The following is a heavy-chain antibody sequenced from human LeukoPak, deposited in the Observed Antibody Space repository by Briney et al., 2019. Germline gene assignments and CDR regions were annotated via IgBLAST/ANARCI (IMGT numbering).Heavy chain of an antibody. CDR1: GDSVSSKNGA. Sequence: SRTLSLTCVVSGDSVSSKNGAWNWIRQSPSRGLEWLGRTYYRSKWYNDYAESMEGRMTISQDTSKNHSSLHLNSVPPDDTAVYYCARDFGTTGWHTFDYWGQGTLVTVSS. CDR2: TYYRSKWYN. CDR3: ARDFGTTGWHTFDY. V-gene: IGHV6-1*01. D-gene: IGHD6-19*01. J-gene: IGHJ4*02.